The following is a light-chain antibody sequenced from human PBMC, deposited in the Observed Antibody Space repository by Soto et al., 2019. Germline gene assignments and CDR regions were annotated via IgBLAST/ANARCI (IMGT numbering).Light chain of an antibody. CDR2: EDS. V-gene: IGLV2-23*01. Sequence: QSALTQPASVSGSPGQSITISCTGTSSDVGSYNLVSWYQHHPGKAPKLMIYEDSKRPSGVSNRFSGSKSGNTASLTISGLQAEDEADYYCCSYAGSSSVVFGGGTQLTVL. J-gene: IGLJ2*01. CDR1: SSDVGSYNL. CDR3: CSYAGSSSVV.